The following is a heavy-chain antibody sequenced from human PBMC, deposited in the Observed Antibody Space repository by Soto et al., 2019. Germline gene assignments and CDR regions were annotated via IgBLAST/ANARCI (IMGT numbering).Heavy chain of an antibody. CDR3: ATQGLPNCFYYGMDV. J-gene: IGHJ6*02. V-gene: IGHV1-69*12. CDR1: AGTFSSYD. CDR2: NSPIFGTA. D-gene: IGHD5-18*01. Sequence: QVQLVQSGAEVKKPGSSVKVSCKASAGTFSSYDISWVRQAPGQGLEWMGGNSPIFGTANYAQKFQGRVSITADEATSTAHMELSSLRSEDTATYSCATQGLPNCFYYGMDVWGQGTTVTVSS.